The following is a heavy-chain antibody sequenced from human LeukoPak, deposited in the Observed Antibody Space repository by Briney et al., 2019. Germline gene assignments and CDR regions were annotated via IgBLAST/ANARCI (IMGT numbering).Heavy chain of an antibody. CDR1: GFTFSGYW. V-gene: IGHV3-7*01. CDR2: INQGGSDK. D-gene: IGHD1-14*01. CDR3: TRDRSRAEHD. J-gene: IGHJ4*02. Sequence: PGGSLRLSCAASGFTFSGYWMSWVRQAPGKGLEWVANINQGGSDKYYVDSVKGRFTISRDNANNLLYLQMNSLRGEDTAVYYCTRDRSRAEHDWGQGTLVAVSS.